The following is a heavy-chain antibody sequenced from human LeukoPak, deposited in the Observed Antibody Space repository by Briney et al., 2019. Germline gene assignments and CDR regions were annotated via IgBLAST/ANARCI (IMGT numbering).Heavy chain of an antibody. CDR2: ISYDGSNK. Sequence: GRSLRLSCAVSGFTFSSYAMHWVRQAPGKGLEWVAVISYDGSNKYYADSVKGRFTISRDNSKNTLYLQMNSLRAEDTAVYYCARENIAAAAPDYWGQGTLVTVSS. CDR3: ARENIAAAAPDY. V-gene: IGHV3-30-3*01. CDR1: GFTFSSYA. J-gene: IGHJ4*01. D-gene: IGHD6-13*01.